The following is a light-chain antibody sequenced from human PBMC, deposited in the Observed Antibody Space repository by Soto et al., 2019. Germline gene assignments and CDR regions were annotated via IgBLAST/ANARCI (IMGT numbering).Light chain of an antibody. CDR1: QSISHW. Sequence: DIQMTQSPATPSASVGDIVTITFRASQSISHWLAWYQQKPGKAPKLLIYDASALPRGVPSRFSGSGSGTKFTLTIASLQPDDFATYYCQQYETFSGTFGPGTKVDIK. J-gene: IGKJ1*01. CDR3: QQYETFSGT. CDR2: DAS. V-gene: IGKV1-5*01.